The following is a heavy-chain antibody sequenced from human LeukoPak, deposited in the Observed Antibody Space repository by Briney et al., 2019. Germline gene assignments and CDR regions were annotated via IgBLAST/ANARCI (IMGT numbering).Heavy chain of an antibody. CDR3: ARGRGYKRAFDI. CDR1: GYTFTSYD. V-gene: IGHV1-8*03. J-gene: IGHJ3*02. D-gene: IGHD5-24*01. CDR2: MNPNSGNT. Sequence: ASVKASCKASGYTFTSYDINWVRQATGQGLEWMGWMNPNSGNTGYAQKFQGRVTITRNNSISTAYMELSSLRSGDTAVYYCARGRGYKRAFDIWGQGTMVTVS.